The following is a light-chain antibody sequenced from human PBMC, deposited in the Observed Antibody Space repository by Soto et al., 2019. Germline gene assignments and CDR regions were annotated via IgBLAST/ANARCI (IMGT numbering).Light chain of an antibody. CDR1: SSNIGADFD. J-gene: IGLJ2*01. CDR2: GDY. Sequence: QPVLTQPPSVSGSPGQRVTISCTGSSSNIGADFDVHWYQQRPGKAPKLLIYGDYNRPSGVPYRFSASKSATSASLAITGLQADDEADYYCQSYDSSMSGPVFGGGTKVTVL. V-gene: IGLV1-40*01. CDR3: QSYDSSMSGPV.